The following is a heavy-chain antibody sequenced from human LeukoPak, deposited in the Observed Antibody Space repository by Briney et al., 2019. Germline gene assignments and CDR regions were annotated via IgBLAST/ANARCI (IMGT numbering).Heavy chain of an antibody. V-gene: IGHV3-15*01. D-gene: IGHD2-2*01. Sequence: GGSLRLSCAASGFTFSNAWMSWVRQAPGKGLEWVGRIKSKTDGGTTDYAAPVKGRFTISRDDSKNTLYLQMNSLKTEDTAVYYCTTDHQYQLPFDAFDIWGQGTMVTVSS. CDR1: GFTFSNAW. J-gene: IGHJ3*02. CDR3: TTDHQYQLPFDAFDI. CDR2: IKSKTDGGTT.